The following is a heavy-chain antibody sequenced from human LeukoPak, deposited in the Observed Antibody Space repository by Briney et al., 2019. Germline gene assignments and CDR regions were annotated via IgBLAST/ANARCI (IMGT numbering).Heavy chain of an antibody. J-gene: IGHJ5*02. Sequence: SQTLSLTCTVSGGSISSGSYYWSWIRQPAGKGLEWIGRIYTSGSTNYNPSLKSRVTISVGTSKNQFSLKLSSVTAADTAVYYCVILLDTRWFDPWGQGILVTVSS. D-gene: IGHD5-18*01. CDR1: GGSISSGSYY. CDR2: IYTSGST. V-gene: IGHV4-61*02. CDR3: VILLDTRWFDP.